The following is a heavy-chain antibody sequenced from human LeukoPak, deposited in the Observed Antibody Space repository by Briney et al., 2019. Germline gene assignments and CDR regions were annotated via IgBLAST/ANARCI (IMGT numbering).Heavy chain of an antibody. CDR1: GGTFSSYA. D-gene: IGHD7-27*01. CDR2: IIPILGIA. J-gene: IGHJ3*02. Sequence: GASVKVSCKASGGTFSSYAISWVRQAPGQGLEWMGRIIPILGIANYAQKFQGRVTITADKSTSTAYMELSSLRSEDTAVYCCASETGMTQRAFDIWGQGTMVTVSS. CDR3: ASETGMTQRAFDI. V-gene: IGHV1-69*04.